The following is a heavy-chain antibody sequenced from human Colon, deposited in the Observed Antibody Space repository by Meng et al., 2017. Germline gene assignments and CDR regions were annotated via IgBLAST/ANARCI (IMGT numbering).Heavy chain of an antibody. D-gene: IGHD6-13*01. V-gene: IGHV4-4*01. CDR1: GDSSSCGNG. J-gene: IGHJ4*02. CDR3: ARKRTSPGTLGFDY. Sequence: VPLEDPGPGLVKPVGTLSLTCPFSGDSSSCGNGWTWGRQPPGKGLEWIGEIDPSGRTRSNPSLQGRVTILLNKSKNQFSLELNSVTAADTAIYFCARKRTSPGTLGFDYWGQGTLVTVSS. CDR2: IDPSGRT.